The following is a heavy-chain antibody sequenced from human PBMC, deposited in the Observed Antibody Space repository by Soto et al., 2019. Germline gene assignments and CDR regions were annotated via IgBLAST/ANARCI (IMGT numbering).Heavy chain of an antibody. J-gene: IGHJ6*02. CDR2: IYYSGST. V-gene: IGHV4-31*03. CDR3: ARPPSPYGDYAANGMDV. Sequence: LSLTCPVSDGSISSGGHYWSWNRQHPGKGLEWIGYIYYSGSTYYNPSLKSRVTISVDTSKNQFSLKLSSVTAADTAVYYCARPPSPYGDYAANGMDVWGQGAKGTVS. D-gene: IGHD4-17*01. CDR1: DGSISSGGHY.